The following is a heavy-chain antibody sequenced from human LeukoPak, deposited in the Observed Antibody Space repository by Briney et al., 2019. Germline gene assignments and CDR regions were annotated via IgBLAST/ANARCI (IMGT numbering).Heavy chain of an antibody. V-gene: IGHV3-48*01. D-gene: IGHD4-17*01. CDR3: ARELGTVTTDY. Sequence: GGSLTLSCAASGFTFSSYSMNWVRQAPGKGLEWVSYISSSSSTIYYADSVKGRFTISRDNAKNSLYLQMNSLRAEDTAVYYCARELGTVTTDYWGQGTLVTVSS. J-gene: IGHJ4*02. CDR1: GFTFSSYS. CDR2: ISSSSSTI.